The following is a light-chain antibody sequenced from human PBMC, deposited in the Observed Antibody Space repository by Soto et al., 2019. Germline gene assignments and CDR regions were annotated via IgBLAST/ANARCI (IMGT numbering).Light chain of an antibody. CDR1: QGISSW. V-gene: IGKV1-5*03. CDR3: QQYNSYPWT. Sequence: DIHMTQSPSSVSASVGGRVTITRRAIQGISSWLAWYQQKKGKAPKLLIYKTSSLESGVPSRFSGSRYGTEFNLTISSLQTEDFATYFCQQYNSYPWTFGQGTKVDIK. CDR2: KTS. J-gene: IGKJ1*01.